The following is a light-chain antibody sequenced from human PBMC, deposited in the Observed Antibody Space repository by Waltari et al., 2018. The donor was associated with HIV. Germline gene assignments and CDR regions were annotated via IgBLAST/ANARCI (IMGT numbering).Light chain of an antibody. CDR1: PFENTY. CDR2: QHT. Sequence: SYDVTQPPSVSVSPGQTASIPCSGDPFENTYLSWYQQKPGQSPVLVIHQHTKRPSGIPERFSGSISGNTATLTIGGTQAMDEADYYCLAWDNNIVAFGGGTKLTVL. V-gene: IGLV3-1*01. J-gene: IGLJ2*01. CDR3: LAWDNNIVA.